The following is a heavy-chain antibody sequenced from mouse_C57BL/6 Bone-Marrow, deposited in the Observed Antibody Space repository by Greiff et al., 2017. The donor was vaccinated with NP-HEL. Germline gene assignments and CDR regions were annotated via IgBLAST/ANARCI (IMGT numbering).Heavy chain of an antibody. CDR3: ARMGYSYAMDY. J-gene: IGHJ4*01. Sequence: VQLQQSGPVLVKPGASVKMSCKASGYTFTDYYMNWVKQSHGKSLEWIGVINPYNGGTSYNQKFKGKATLTLDKSSSTAYMELNSLTSEDSAVYYCARMGYSYAMDYWGQGTSVTVSS. D-gene: IGHD2-12*01. CDR1: GYTFTDYY. CDR2: INPYNGGT. V-gene: IGHV1-19*01.